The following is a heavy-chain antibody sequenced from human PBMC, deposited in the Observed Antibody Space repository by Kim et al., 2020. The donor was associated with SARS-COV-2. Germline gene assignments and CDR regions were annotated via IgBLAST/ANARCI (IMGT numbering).Heavy chain of an antibody. CDR2: ISWNSGSI. CDR3: AKGGGFYDYVWGRFDY. J-gene: IGHJ4*02. V-gene: IGHV3-9*01. D-gene: IGHD3-16*01. CDR1: GFTFDDYA. Sequence: GGSLRLSRAASGFTFDDYAMHWVRQAPGKGLEWVSGISWNSGSIGYADSVKGRFTISRDNAKNSLYLQMNSLRAEDTALYYCAKGGGFYDYVWGRFDYWGQGTLVTVSS.